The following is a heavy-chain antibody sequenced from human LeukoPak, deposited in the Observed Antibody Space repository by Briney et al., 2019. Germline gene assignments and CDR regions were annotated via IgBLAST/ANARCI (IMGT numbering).Heavy chain of an antibody. CDR2: ISSKGGST. CDR1: AFPFSTYT. V-gene: IGHV3-64*01. J-gene: IGHJ4*02. D-gene: IGHD2-15*01. CDR3: ARTPEFCSGGSCYSEGYFDC. Sequence: GGSLTLSCAASAFPFSTYTMHWVRQAPGKGLEYVSAISSKGGSTYYATSVKGRFTISRDNSKNTLYLQMGSLRTEDMAVYYWARTPEFCSGGSCYSEGYFDCWGQGTLVTVSS.